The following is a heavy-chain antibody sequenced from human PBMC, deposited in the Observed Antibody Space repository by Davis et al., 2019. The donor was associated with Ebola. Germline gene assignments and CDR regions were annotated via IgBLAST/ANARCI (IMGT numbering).Heavy chain of an antibody. CDR2: IKYDGSDK. CDR3: ARDLSIAARPVFDY. Sequence: PGGSLRLSCAASGFTFGDYWMTWVRQAPGKGLEWVGKIKYDGSDKYYVDSVKGRFTFSRGNAKNSLYLQMNSLTVEDTAIYYCARDLSIAARPVFDYWGQGTLVTVSS. V-gene: IGHV3-7*01. CDR1: GFTFGDYW. J-gene: IGHJ4*02. D-gene: IGHD6-6*01.